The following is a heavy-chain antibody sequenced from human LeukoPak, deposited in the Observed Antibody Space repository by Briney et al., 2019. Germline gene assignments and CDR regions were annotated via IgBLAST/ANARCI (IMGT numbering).Heavy chain of an antibody. CDR3: ARDRSDSGSYFLTYYYYMDV. CDR1: GYTFTSYA. CDR2: INTNTGNP. D-gene: IGHD1-26*01. V-gene: IGHV7-4-1*02. Sequence: ASVKVSCKASGYTFTSYAMNWVRQAPGQGLEWMGWINTNTGNPTYAQGFTGRFVFSLDTSVSTAYLQISSLKAEDTAVYYCARDRSDSGSYFLTYYYYMDVWGKGTTVTVSS. J-gene: IGHJ6*03.